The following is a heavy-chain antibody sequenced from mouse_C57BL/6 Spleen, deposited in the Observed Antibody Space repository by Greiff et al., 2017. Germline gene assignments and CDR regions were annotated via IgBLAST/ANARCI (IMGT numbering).Heavy chain of an antibody. J-gene: IGHJ3*01. CDR3: AREYDGSSACFAY. Sequence: VQLQQSGPVLVKPGASVKMSCKASGYTFTDYYMNWVKQSHGKSLEWIGVINPYNGGTSYNQKFKGKATLTVDKSSSTAYMELNSLTSEDSAVYYCAREYDGSSACFAYWGQGTLVTVSA. CDR2: INPYNGGT. V-gene: IGHV1-19*01. CDR1: GYTFTDYY. D-gene: IGHD1-1*01.